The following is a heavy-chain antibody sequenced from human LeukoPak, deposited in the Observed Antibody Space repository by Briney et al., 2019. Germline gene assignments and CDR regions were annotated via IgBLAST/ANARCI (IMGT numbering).Heavy chain of an antibody. CDR1: GYTFTGYY. Sequence: ASVKVSCKASGYTFTGYYMHWVRQAPGQGLEWMGWINPNSGGKNYAQKFQGWVTMTRDTSISTAYMELSRLRSDDTAVYYCARVSRVGGFDYWGQGTLVTVSS. CDR2: INPNSGGK. V-gene: IGHV1-2*04. J-gene: IGHJ4*02. CDR3: ARVSRVGGFDY. D-gene: IGHD3-3*01.